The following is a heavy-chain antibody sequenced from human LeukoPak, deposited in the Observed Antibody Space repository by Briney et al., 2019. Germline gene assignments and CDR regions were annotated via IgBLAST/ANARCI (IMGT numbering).Heavy chain of an antibody. J-gene: IGHJ6*02. V-gene: IGHV1-69*04. CDR1: GGTFSSSA. CDR3: ARGLTTVTKYYYYYGMDV. D-gene: IGHD4-17*01. Sequence: SVKVSCKASGGTFSSSAISWVRQAPGQGLEWMGRIIPILGIANYAQKFQGRVTITADKSTSTAYMELSSLRSEDTAVYYCARGLTTVTKYYYYYGMDVWGQGTTVTVSS. CDR2: IIPILGIA.